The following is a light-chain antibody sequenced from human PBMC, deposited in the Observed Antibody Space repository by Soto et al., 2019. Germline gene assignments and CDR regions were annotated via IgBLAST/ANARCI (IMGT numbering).Light chain of an antibody. CDR1: SSNIGGTNY. V-gene: IGLV1-47*02. Sequence: QSALTQPPSASGTPGQRVFISCSGSSSNIGGTNYAYWYQQLPGAAPKLLMHSNNLRPSGVPERISGSKSGTSASLAISGLRSEDGAVYYCASWDDRLGAVIFGGGTKLTVL. J-gene: IGLJ2*01. CDR3: ASWDDRLGAVI. CDR2: SNN.